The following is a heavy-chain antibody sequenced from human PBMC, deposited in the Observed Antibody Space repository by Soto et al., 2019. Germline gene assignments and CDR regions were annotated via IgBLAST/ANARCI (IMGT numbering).Heavy chain of an antibody. V-gene: IGHV1-69*02. CDR2: IIPILGIA. CDR3: AAPSSIAARLTAFDI. J-gene: IGHJ3*02. CDR1: GGTFSSYT. Sequence: QVQLVQSGAEVKKPWSSVKVSCKASGGTFSSYTISWVRQAPGQVLEWMGRIIPILGIANYAQKFQGRVTITADKSTSTAYMELSSLRSEDTAVYYCAAPSSIAARLTAFDIWGQGTMVTVSS. D-gene: IGHD6-6*01.